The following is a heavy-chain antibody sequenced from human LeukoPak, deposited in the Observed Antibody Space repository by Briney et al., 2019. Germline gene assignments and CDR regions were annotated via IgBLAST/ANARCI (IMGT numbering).Heavy chain of an antibody. V-gene: IGHV5-51*01. J-gene: IGHJ4*02. CDR2: IYPDNSDT. CDR1: GYSFTNYW. D-gene: IGHD6-13*01. Sequence: NPGESLKISCKVSGYSFTNYWIGWVRQMPGKGLEWMGIIYPDNSDTRYSPSFQGQVTFSADKSISTAYLHWSSLKASDTAIYYCTRRGSNWGAYYFDYWGQGTLVTVSS. CDR3: TRRGSNWGAYYFDY.